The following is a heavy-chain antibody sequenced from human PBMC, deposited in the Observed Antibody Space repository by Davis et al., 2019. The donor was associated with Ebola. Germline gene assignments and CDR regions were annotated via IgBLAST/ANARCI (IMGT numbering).Heavy chain of an antibody. V-gene: IGHV3-23*01. Sequence: GGSLRLSCTDSVITFSSYAMSWVRQAPGKGLEWVSAITGSGGSTYYIGSVRDRFTISRDNPKNTLYLQLNRLRAEDTAVYYCTRLDYGMDVWGQGTTVTVSS. CDR3: TRLDYGMDV. CDR2: ITGSGGST. J-gene: IGHJ6*02. CDR1: VITFSSYA. D-gene: IGHD6-6*01.